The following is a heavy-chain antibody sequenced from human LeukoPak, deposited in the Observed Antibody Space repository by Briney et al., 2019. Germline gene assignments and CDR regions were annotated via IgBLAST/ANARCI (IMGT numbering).Heavy chain of an antibody. D-gene: IGHD5-18*01. CDR3: ARGYSYGLHDY. J-gene: IGHJ4*02. V-gene: IGHV4-39*07. Sequence: SETLSLTCTVSGGSISSSSYYWGWIRQPPGKGLEWIGSICYSGSTYYNPSLKSRVTISVDTSKNQFSLKLSSVTAADTAVYYCARGYSYGLHDYWGQGTLVTVSS. CDR2: ICYSGST. CDR1: GGSISSSSYY.